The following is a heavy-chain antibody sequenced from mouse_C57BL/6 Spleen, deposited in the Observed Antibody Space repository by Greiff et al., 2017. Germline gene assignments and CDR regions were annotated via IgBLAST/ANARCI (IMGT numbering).Heavy chain of an antibody. V-gene: IGHV1-81*01. CDR1: GYTFTSYG. CDR2: IYPRSGNT. CDR3: ARAGTYAMGD. D-gene: IGHD4-1*01. J-gene: IGHJ4*01. Sequence: VQLQQSGAELARPGASVKLSCKASGYTFTSYGISWVKQRTGQGLGWIGEIYPRSGNTYYNEKFKGKATLTADKSSSTAYMELRSLTSEDSAVYFCARAGTYAMGDWGQGTSVTVSS.